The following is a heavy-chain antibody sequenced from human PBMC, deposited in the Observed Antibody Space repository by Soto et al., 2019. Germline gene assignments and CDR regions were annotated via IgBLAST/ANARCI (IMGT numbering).Heavy chain of an antibody. CDR3: ARDLGYYDSSGYFDY. Sequence: VRLSCAVSGFIFSDYYMSWIRQAPGKGLEWVSYISSRGDIIYYADSVKGRFTISRDNAKNSLYLQMNSLRAEDTAVYYCARDLGYYDSSGYFDYWGQGTLVTVSS. CDR2: ISSRGDII. D-gene: IGHD3-22*01. J-gene: IGHJ4*02. V-gene: IGHV3-11*01. CDR1: GFIFSDYY.